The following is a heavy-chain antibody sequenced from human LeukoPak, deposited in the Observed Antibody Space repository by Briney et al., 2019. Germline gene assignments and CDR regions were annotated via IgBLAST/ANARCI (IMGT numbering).Heavy chain of an antibody. J-gene: IGHJ4*02. CDR2: IWYDGSNK. D-gene: IGHD3-10*01. CDR1: GFTFSSYG. V-gene: IGHV3-33*01. CDR3: ARAAYGSGSYYFDY. Sequence: RPGGSLRLSCAASGFTFSSYGMHWVRQAPGKGLEWVAVIWYDGSNKYYADSVKGRFTISRDNSKNTLYLQMNSLRAEDTAVYYCARAAYGSGSYYFDYWGQGTLVTVSS.